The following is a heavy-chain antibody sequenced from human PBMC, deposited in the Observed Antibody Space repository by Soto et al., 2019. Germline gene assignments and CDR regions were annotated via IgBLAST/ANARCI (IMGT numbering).Heavy chain of an antibody. J-gene: IGHJ6*02. CDR2: ISGSGGST. CDR3: AKVKGGRYEYYYYGMDV. Sequence: GSLRLSCAASGFTFSSYAMSWVRQAPGKGLEWVSAISGSGGSTYYADSVKGRFTISRDNSKNTLYLQMNSLRAEDTAVYYCAKVKGGRYEYYYYGMDVWGQGTTVTVSS. CDR1: GFTFSSYA. D-gene: IGHD1-26*01. V-gene: IGHV3-23*01.